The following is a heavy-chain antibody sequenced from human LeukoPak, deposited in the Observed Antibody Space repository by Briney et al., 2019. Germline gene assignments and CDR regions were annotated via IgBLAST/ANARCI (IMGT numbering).Heavy chain of an antibody. J-gene: IGHJ4*02. D-gene: IGHD2-15*01. CDR2: FDPEDGET. V-gene: IGHV1-24*01. CDR1: GYTLTELS. Sequence: ASVKISCKVSGYTLTELSMHWVRQAPGKGLEWMGGFDPEDGETIYAQKFQGRVTMTEDTSTDTAYMELSSLRSEDTAVYYCATEIRVVAAEIGFDYWGQGTLVTVSS. CDR3: ATEIRVVAAEIGFDY.